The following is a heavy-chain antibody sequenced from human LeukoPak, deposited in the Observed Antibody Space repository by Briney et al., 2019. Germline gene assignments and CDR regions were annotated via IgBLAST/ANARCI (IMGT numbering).Heavy chain of an antibody. Sequence: SETLSLTCAVSGGSISSSTYYWGWIRQPPGKGLEWIGSIYYSGSTYYNPSLKSRVTISVDTSKNHLSLNLSSVTAADTAVYYCARGLRGGYKNYYYGMDVWGQGTTVTVSS. CDR3: ARGLRGGYKNYYYGMDV. CDR1: GGSISSSTYY. D-gene: IGHD5-24*01. V-gene: IGHV4-39*07. J-gene: IGHJ6*02. CDR2: IYYSGST.